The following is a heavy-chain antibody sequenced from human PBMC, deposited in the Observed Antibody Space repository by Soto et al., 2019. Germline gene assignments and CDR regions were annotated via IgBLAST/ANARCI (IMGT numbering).Heavy chain of an antibody. CDR2: INQDGSKK. V-gene: IGHV3-7*01. CDR1: GFTFSAHW. Sequence: EVQLVETGGGLVHPGGSLRLSCSASGFTFSAHWMSWVRQVPGKGLEWVANINQDGSKKNYVGAVKGRFTISRDNAKSSLSLQMNSLRNEDTAVYYCAREGILAAVDDWGQGTQVIVSS. J-gene: IGHJ4*02. D-gene: IGHD6-13*01. CDR3: AREGILAAVDD.